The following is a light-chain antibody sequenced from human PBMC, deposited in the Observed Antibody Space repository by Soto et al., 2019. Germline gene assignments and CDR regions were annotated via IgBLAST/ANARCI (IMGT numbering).Light chain of an antibody. J-gene: IGKJ1*01. CDR1: QNIRSF. V-gene: IGKV1-39*01. CDR3: QQSYSTRWT. CDR2: AAY. Sequence: DIPMTQSPPSLSASVGDRVTITCRASQNIRSFLNWYQEKPGKAPKVLISAAYSLQSGVPSRFSGSGSGTDFTLTISSLQPEDSATYYCQQSYSTRWTFGQGTKVEIK.